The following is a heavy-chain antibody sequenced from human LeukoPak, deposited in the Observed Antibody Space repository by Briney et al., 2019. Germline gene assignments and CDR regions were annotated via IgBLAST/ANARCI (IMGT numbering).Heavy chain of an antibody. Sequence: GGSLRLSCVASGFTFSTYSMNWVRQAPGKGLEWVSYISSSGSTIYYADSVKGRFTISRDNAKNSLYLQMNSLRAEDTAVYYCARDAVDLDYWGQGTLVTVSS. CDR3: ARDAVDLDY. J-gene: IGHJ4*02. CDR2: ISSSGSTI. V-gene: IGHV3-48*04. D-gene: IGHD6-19*01. CDR1: GFTFSTYS.